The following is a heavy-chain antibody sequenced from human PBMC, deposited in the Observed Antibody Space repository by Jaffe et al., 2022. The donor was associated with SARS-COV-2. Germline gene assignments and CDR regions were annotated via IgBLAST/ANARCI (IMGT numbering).Heavy chain of an antibody. CDR3: ATSSTVVTPDYYYYYYMDV. CDR1: GYSFTSYW. D-gene: IGHD4-17*01. J-gene: IGHJ6*03. CDR2: IYPGDSDT. Sequence: EVQLVQSGAEVKKPGESLKISCKGSGYSFTSYWIGWVRQMPGKGLEWMGIIYPGDSDTRYSPSFQGQVTISADKSISTAYLQWSSLKASDTAMYYCATSSTVVTPDYYYYYYMDVWGKGTTVTVSS. V-gene: IGHV5-51*01.